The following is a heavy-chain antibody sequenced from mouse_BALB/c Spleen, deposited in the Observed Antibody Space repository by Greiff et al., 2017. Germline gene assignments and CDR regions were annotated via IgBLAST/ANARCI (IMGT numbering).Heavy chain of an antibody. D-gene: IGHD1-1*01. CDR3: ARGDYYGSPDYAMDY. CDR2: IDPANGNT. CDR1: GFNIKDTY. V-gene: IGHV14-3*02. J-gene: IGHJ4*01. Sequence: VQLQQSGAELVKPGASVKLSCTASGFNIKDTYMHWVKQRPEQGLEWIGRIDPANGNTKYDPKFQGKATITADTSSNTAYLQLSSLTSEDTAVYYCARGDYYGSPDYAMDYWGQGTSVTVSS.